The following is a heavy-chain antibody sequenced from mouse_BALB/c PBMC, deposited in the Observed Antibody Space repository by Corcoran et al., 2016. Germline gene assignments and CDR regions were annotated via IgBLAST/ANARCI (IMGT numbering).Heavy chain of an antibody. J-gene: IGHJ3*01. CDR1: DYSFTDYY. V-gene: IGHV1-18*01. CDR2: INPYSGAT. CDR3: ARSFWFAY. Sequence: EVQLQQSGPELVKPGASVKISCKASDYSFTDYYMHWVKQSHVKSLEWIGRINPYSGATTYNQNFKDKATLTVDKSSSTTYMELHSLTSEDSVVYYCARSFWFAYWGQGTLVTVSA.